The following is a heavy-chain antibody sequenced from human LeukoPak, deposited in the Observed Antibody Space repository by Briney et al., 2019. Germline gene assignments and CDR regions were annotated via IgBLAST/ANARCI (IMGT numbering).Heavy chain of an antibody. CDR1: GGSFSGYY. Sequence: PSETLSLTCAVYGGSFSGYYWSWIRQPPGKGLEWIGEINHSGSTNYNPSLKSRVTISVDTPKNQFSLQLNSVTPEDTAVYYCAYGSGSYFAYWGQGTLVTVSS. CDR3: AYGSGSYFAY. D-gene: IGHD3-10*01. V-gene: IGHV4-34*01. J-gene: IGHJ4*02. CDR2: INHSGST.